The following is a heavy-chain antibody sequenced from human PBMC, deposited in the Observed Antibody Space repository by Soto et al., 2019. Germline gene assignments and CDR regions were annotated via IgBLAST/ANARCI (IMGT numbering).Heavy chain of an antibody. V-gene: IGHV4-34*01. J-gene: IGHJ6*02. CDR3: ARARGGVYDYVWGSFPSPSYGMDV. Sequence: SETLSLTCAVYGVSFSGYYWSWIRQPPGKGLEWIGEINHSGSTNYNPSLKSRVTISVDTSKNQFSLKLSSVTAADTAVYYCARARGGVYDYVWGSFPSPSYGMDVWGQGTTVTVSS. CDR1: GVSFSGYY. D-gene: IGHD3-16*01. CDR2: INHSGST.